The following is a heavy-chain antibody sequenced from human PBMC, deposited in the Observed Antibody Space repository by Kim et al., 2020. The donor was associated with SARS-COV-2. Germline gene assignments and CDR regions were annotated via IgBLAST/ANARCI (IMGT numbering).Heavy chain of an antibody. Sequence: SETLSLTCTVSGGSISSSSYYWGWIRQPPGKGLEWIGSIYYSGSTYYNPSLKSRVTISVDTSKNQFSLKLSSVTAADTAVYYCARRTVGATTFQPYNWFDPWGQGTLVTVSS. CDR2: IYYSGST. V-gene: IGHV4-39*01. J-gene: IGHJ5*02. D-gene: IGHD1-26*01. CDR1: GGSISSSSYY. CDR3: ARRTVGATTFQPYNWFDP.